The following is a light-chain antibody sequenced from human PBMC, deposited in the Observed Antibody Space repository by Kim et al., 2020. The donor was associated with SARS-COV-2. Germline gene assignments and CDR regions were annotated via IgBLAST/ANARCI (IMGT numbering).Light chain of an antibody. J-gene: IGKJ5*01. CDR1: QSISSH. CDR3: QQSYITRQIT. CDR2: AAS. Sequence: DIQMTQSPSSLSTSLGDRVSITCRADQSISSHLSWYQQKPGRAPKLLISAASGLQSGVPSRFRGSGSGTVFTLTISGLQPEDFATYYCQQSYITRQITFGQGTRLEIK. V-gene: IGKV1-39*01.